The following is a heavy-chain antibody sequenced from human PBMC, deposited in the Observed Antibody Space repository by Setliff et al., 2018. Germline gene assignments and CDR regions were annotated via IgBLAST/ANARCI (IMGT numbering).Heavy chain of an antibody. CDR2: LFHTGTP. CDR1: GGSVSSTSHY. V-gene: IGHV4-39*07. D-gene: IGHD5-12*01. Sequence: SETLSLTCNVSGGSVSSTSHYWGWIRQPPGKGMEWIGSLFHTGTPYYNPSLQSRLTMSVDTSNNQFSLKLNSVTADDAAVYYCARHLWGRWMATSSDYFDYWGQGSLVTVSS. CDR3: ARHLWGRWMATSSDYFDY. J-gene: IGHJ4*02.